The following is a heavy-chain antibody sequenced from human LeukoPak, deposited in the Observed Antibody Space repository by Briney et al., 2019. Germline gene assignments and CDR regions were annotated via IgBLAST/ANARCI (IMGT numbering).Heavy chain of an antibody. CDR1: GFTFSSYE. Sequence: GGSLRPSCAASGFTFSSYEMICVRQAPGKGLEWTSYISSSGGTTYYADSVKGRFTISRDNAKNSLYLQMNSLRAEDTAVYYCAKRGASTSIWLDWGQGTLVTVSS. CDR2: ISSSGGTT. J-gene: IGHJ4*02. D-gene: IGHD3-22*01. CDR3: AKRGASTSIWLD. V-gene: IGHV3-48*03.